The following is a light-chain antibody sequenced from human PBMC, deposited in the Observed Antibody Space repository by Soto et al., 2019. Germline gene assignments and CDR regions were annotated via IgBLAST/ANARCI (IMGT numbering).Light chain of an antibody. J-gene: IGLJ1*01. CDR2: GNN. CDR1: SSNIGAGYD. Sequence: QSALTQPPSVSGAPGQRVTISCTGSSSNIGAGYDAHWYQRLPGTAPKVLIYGNNNRPSGVPDRFSGSKSGTSASLAITGLQAEDEADYYCQSYDSSLSGSYVFGTGTKLTVL. V-gene: IGLV1-40*01. CDR3: QSYDSSLSGSYV.